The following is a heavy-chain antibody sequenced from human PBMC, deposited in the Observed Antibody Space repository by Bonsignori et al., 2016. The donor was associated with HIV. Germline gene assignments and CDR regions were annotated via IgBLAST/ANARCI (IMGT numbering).Heavy chain of an antibody. D-gene: IGHD3-22*01. CDR2: IYYSGST. Sequence: SETLSLTCTVSGGSISTYYWTWIRQPPGKGLEWIGYIYYSGSTNYTPSLKSRVTMSVDTSKNQFSLRLNSVTAADTAVYYCARRSGRSGYYDSSGYYFDYWGQGTLVTVSS. CDR1: GGSISTYY. J-gene: IGHJ4*02. CDR3: ARRSGRSGYYDSSGYYFDY. V-gene: IGHV4-59*01.